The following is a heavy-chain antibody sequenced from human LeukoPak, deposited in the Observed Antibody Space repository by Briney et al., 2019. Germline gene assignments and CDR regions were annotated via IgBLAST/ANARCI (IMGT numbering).Heavy chain of an antibody. CDR2: IYTSGST. Sequence: SETLSLTCTVSGRSISNYYGGCIRRPGGKGLEWIGRIYTSGSTNFNTSRKSRVTLPVDKSKNHAAPKLTSVNAADPAVYYFARAKREQWLGSWSDDGGQGTLVTVSS. CDR3: ARAKREQWLGSWSDD. D-gene: IGHD6-19*01. J-gene: IGHJ4*02. CDR1: GRSISNYY. V-gene: IGHV4-4*07.